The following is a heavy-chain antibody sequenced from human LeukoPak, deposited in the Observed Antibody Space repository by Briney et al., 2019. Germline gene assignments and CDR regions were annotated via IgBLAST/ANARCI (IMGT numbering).Heavy chain of an antibody. CDR1: GYTFTSYE. Sequence: ASVKVTCKTSGYTFTSYEINWVRQATGQGLEWMGWMNPNSGNTGYAQKFQGRVTMTRNTSISTAYMELSSLRSEDTAVYYCARWVRRGIQRLGARLGGDDYWGQGTLVTVSS. CDR2: MNPNSGNT. J-gene: IGHJ4*02. CDR3: ARWVRRGIQRLGARLGGDDY. D-gene: IGHD5-12*01. V-gene: IGHV1-8*02.